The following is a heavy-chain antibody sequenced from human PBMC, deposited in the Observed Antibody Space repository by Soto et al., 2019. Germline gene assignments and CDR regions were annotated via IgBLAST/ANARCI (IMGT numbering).Heavy chain of an antibody. CDR1: GFSFSSNA. V-gene: IGHV3-33*01. D-gene: IGHD3-22*01. CDR3: ARENYYDSSGFDY. CDR2: IWYDGNNK. Sequence: GGSLKLSCAASGFSFSSNALHWVRQAPGKGLEWVAIIWYDGNNKYYADSVKGRFTISRDNSKNTLYLQMNSLRAEDTAVYYCARENYYDSSGFDYWGQGTLVTVSS. J-gene: IGHJ4*02.